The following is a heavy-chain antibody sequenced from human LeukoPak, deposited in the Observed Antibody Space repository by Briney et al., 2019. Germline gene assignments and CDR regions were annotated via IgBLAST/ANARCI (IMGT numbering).Heavy chain of an antibody. J-gene: IGHJ3*02. V-gene: IGHV6-1*01. Sequence: SQTLSLTCAISGDSVSSNSAAWNWIRQSPSRGLEWLGRTYYRSKWYNDYAVSVKSRITINPDTSKNQFSLQLNSVTPEDTAVYYCARVSTSVVVVANDAFDIWGQGTMVTVSS. CDR2: TYYRSKWYN. CDR1: GDSVSSNSAA. CDR3: ARVSTSVVVVANDAFDI. D-gene: IGHD2-15*01.